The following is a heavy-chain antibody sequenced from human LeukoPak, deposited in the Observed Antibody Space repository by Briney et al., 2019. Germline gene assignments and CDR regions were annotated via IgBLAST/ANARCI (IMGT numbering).Heavy chain of an antibody. Sequence: SETLSLTCTVSGGSISSYYWSWIRHPPGKGREEIGYIYTSGSTNYNPSLKSRVTISVDTSKNQFSLKLSSVTAADTAVYYCARHGYYDSRDAFDIWGQGTMVTVSS. J-gene: IGHJ3*02. V-gene: IGHV4-4*09. CDR1: GGSISSYY. D-gene: IGHD3-22*01. CDR2: IYTSGST. CDR3: ARHGYYDSRDAFDI.